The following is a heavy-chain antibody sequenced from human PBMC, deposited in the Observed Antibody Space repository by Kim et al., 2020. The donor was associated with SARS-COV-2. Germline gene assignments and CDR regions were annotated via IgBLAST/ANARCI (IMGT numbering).Heavy chain of an antibody. Sequence: GGSLRLSCSASGFTFSSYAMHWVRQAPGKGLEYVSAISSNGGSTYYADSVKGRFTISRDNSKNTLYLQMSSLRAEDTDVYYCVKGLYSSSWYYYYYGMDVWGQGTTVTVSS. CDR1: GFTFSSYA. V-gene: IGHV3-64D*09. CDR2: ISSNGGST. J-gene: IGHJ6*02. D-gene: IGHD6-13*01. CDR3: VKGLYSSSWYYYYYGMDV.